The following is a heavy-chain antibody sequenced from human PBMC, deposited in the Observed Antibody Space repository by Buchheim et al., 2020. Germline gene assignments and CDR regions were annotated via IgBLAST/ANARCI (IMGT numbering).Heavy chain of an antibody. CDR1: GFTFSSYA. J-gene: IGHJ4*02. D-gene: IGHD3-3*01. CDR3: AKAMYFDFWSGYYIDY. CDR2: ISGSGDRT. V-gene: IGHV3-23*01. Sequence: EVQLLESGGGLAQPGGSLRLSCAASGFTFSSYAMSWVRQAPGKGLEWVSGISGSGDRTYHADSVRGRFTTSRDNYKNTMFLQMNSLRADDTAVYYCAKAMYFDFWSGYYIDYWGQGTL.